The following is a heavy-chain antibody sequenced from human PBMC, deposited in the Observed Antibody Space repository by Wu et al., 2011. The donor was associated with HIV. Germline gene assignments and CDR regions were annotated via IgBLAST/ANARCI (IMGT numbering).Heavy chain of an antibody. V-gene: IGHV1-69*05. CDR1: GGTFSSYA. CDR3: ARSGYCSSTSCYAGDAFDI. CDR2: IIPIFGTA. Sequence: QVQLVQSGAEVKKPGSSVKVSCKASGGTFSSYAISWVRQAPGQGLEWMGGIIPIFGTANYAQKFQGRVTITTDESTSTAYMELSSLRSEDTAVYYCARSGYCSSTSCYAGDAFDIWGQGTMVTVSS. D-gene: IGHD2-2*03. J-gene: IGHJ3*02.